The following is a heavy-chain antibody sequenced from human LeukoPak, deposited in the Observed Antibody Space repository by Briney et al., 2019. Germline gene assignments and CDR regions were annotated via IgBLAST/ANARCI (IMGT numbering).Heavy chain of an antibody. V-gene: IGHV1-2*06. J-gene: IGHJ4*02. CDR3: ATDQYYGSGSYSFDY. Sequence: ASVKVSCKASGYTFTGYYMHWVRQAPGQGLEWMGRINPNSGGTNYAQKFQGRVTMTRDTSISTAYMELSRLRSEDTAVYYCATDQYYGSGSYSFDYWGQGTLVTVSS. D-gene: IGHD3-10*01. CDR2: INPNSGGT. CDR1: GYTFTGYY.